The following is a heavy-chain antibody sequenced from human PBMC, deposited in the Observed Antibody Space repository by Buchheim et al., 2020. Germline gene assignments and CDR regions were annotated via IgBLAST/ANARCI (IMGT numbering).Heavy chain of an antibody. Sequence: EVQLVESGGGLVQPGGSLRLSCAASGFTFSSYWMHWVRQAPGKGLVWVSRINSDGSSTSYADSVKCRFTISRDNAKNTPYLQMNSLRAEDTAVYYCARGTPYDFWSGYAYYYYGMDVWGQGTT. CDR1: GFTFSSYW. CDR2: INSDGSST. J-gene: IGHJ6*02. D-gene: IGHD3-3*01. CDR3: ARGTPYDFWSGYAYYYYGMDV. V-gene: IGHV3-74*01.